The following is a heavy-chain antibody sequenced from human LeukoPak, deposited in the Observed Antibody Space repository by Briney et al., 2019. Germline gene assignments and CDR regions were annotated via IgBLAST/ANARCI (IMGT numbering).Heavy chain of an antibody. J-gene: IGHJ6*03. D-gene: IGHD1-14*01. Sequence: GGSLRLSCAASGFTVSSNYMSWVRQAPGKGLEWVSVIYSGGSTYYADSVKGRFTISRDNSKNTLYLQMNSLRAEDTAVYYCANIKDYYYYYMDVWGKGTTVTVSS. CDR1: GFTVSSNY. CDR2: IYSGGST. V-gene: IGHV3-53*01. CDR3: ANIKDYYYYYMDV.